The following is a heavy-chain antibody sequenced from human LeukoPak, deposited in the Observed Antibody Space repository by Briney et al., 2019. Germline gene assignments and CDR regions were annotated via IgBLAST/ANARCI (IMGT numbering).Heavy chain of an antibody. V-gene: IGHV4-4*07. CDR3: ARDYEGTSSPVWYYYYYGMDV. J-gene: IGHJ6*02. CDR1: GGSFSAYY. D-gene: IGHD2-2*01. Sequence: SETLSLTCAVYGGSFSAYYWSWIRQPPGKGLEWIGRIYTSGSTNYNPSLKSRVTMSVDTSKNQSSLKLSSVTAADTAVYYCARDYEGTSSPVWYYYYYGMDVWGQGTTVTVSS. CDR2: IYTSGST.